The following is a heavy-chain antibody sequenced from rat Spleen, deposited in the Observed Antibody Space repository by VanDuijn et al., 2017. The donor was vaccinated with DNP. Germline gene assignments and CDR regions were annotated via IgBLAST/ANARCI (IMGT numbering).Heavy chain of an antibody. D-gene: IGHD1-7*01. CDR2: ISNDGGST. CDR1: GFTFSKYG. V-gene: IGHV5-27*01. J-gene: IGHJ2*01. CDR3: ATGWVWGY. Sequence: EVQLVESGGGLVQPGRSMKVSCAASGFTFSKYGMAWVRQAPKKGLEWVAYISNDGGSTYYRDSVKGRFTISRDNAKRILFLQMDSLRSEDTATYYCATGWVWGYWGQGVMVTVSS.